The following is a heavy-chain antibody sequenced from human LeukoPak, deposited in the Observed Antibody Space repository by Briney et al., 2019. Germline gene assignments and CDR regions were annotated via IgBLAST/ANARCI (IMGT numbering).Heavy chain of an antibody. D-gene: IGHD2-2*01. Sequence: GGSLRLSCAASGFTFSSYGMHWVRQAPGKGLEWVAFIRYDGSNKYYADSVKGRFTISRDNSKNTLYLQMNSLRAEDTAVYYCAKNGEYQLRGNWFDPWGQGTLVTVSS. V-gene: IGHV3-30*02. CDR3: AKNGEYQLRGNWFDP. CDR1: GFTFSSYG. CDR2: IRYDGSNK. J-gene: IGHJ5*02.